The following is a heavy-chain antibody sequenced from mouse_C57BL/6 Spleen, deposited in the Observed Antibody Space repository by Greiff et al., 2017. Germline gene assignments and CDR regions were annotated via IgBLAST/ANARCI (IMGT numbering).Heavy chain of an antibody. D-gene: IGHD1-1*01. CDR1: GFSLTSYG. CDR2: IWSDGST. CDR3: ARHKGSSPYYAMDY. Sequence: QVQLQQSGPGLVAPSQSLSITCTVSGFSLTSYGVHWVRQPPGKGLEWLVVIWSDGSTTYNSALKSRLSISKDNSKSQVFLKMNSLQTDDTAMYYCARHKGSSPYYAMDYWGQGTSVTVSS. J-gene: IGHJ4*01. V-gene: IGHV2-6-1*01.